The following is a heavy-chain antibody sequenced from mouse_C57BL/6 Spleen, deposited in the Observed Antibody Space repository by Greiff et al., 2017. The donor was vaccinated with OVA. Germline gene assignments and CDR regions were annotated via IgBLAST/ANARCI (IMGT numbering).Heavy chain of an antibody. CDR2: INPNNGGT. V-gene: IGHV1-26*01. CDR1: GYTFTDYY. J-gene: IGHJ4*01. CDR3: ARYPRRGAMDY. Sequence: EVQLQQSGPELVKPGASVKISCKASGYTFTDYYMNWVKQSHGKSLEWIGDINPNNGGTSYNQKFKGKATLTVDKSSSTAYMELRSLTSEDSAVYYCARYPRRGAMDYWGQGTSVTVSS.